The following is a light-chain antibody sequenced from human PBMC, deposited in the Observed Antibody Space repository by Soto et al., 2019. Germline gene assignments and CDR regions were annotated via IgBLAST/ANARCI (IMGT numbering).Light chain of an antibody. Sequence: EIVLTQTPGTLSLSPGERATLSCRASQSVSSDYLAWYQQKPGQAPRLLIYGASSRATGIPDRFSGSGSGTDFTLTISRLEPEDFAVYYCRQYGYSPKTFGQGTKVDIK. CDR1: QSVSSDY. V-gene: IGKV3-20*01. CDR2: GAS. J-gene: IGKJ1*01. CDR3: RQYGYSPKT.